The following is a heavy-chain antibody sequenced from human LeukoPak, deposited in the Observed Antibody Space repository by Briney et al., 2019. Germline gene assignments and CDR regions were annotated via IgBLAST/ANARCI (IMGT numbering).Heavy chain of an antibody. V-gene: IGHV4-30-2*01. CDR2: IYHSGST. J-gene: IGHJ4*02. CDR3: ARGGGGYYDSSGHPFDY. Sequence: PSQTLSLTCAVSGGSIGSGGYSWSWIRQPPGKGLEWIGYIYHSGSTYYNPSLKSRVTISVDRSKNQFSLKLSSVTAADTAVYYCARGGGGYYDSSGHPFDYWGQGTLVTVSS. CDR1: GGSIGSGGYS. D-gene: IGHD3-22*01.